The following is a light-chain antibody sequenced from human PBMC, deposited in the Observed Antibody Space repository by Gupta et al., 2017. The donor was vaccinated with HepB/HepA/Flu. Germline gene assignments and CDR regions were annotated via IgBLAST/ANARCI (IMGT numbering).Light chain of an antibody. J-gene: IGLJ1*01. CDR2: GNS. Sequence: QSVLPQPPSVSGAPGPRVTISCTGSSSNIGAGYDVHWYQQLPGTAPKLLINGNSNRPSGGPDRFSGSKSGTSASRAITGLQAEDEADYYCQSYDSSLRGSYVFGTGTKVTVL. CDR3: QSYDSSLRGSYV. V-gene: IGLV1-40*01. CDR1: SSNIGAGYD.